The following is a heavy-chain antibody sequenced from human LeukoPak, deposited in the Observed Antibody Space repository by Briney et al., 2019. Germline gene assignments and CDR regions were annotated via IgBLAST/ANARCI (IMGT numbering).Heavy chain of an antibody. J-gene: IGHJ4*02. Sequence: ASVKVSCKVSGYTLTELSMHWVRQAPGKGLEWMGGFDPEDGEIIYAQKFQGRVTMTEDTSTDTAYMELSSLRSEDTAVYYCATATVLRFLEWLFDYWGQGTLVTVSS. D-gene: IGHD3-3*01. CDR2: FDPEDGEI. V-gene: IGHV1-24*01. CDR1: GYTLTELS. CDR3: ATATVLRFLEWLFDY.